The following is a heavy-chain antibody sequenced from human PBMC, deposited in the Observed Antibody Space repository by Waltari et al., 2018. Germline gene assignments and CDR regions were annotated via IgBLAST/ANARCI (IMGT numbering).Heavy chain of an antibody. Sequence: QVQLVESGGGVVQPGRSLRLSCAASGFTFSSYAMHWVRQAPGKGLEWVAVISYDGSNKYYADSVKGRFTISRDNAKNTLYLQMNSLRAEDTAVYYCARESFWSGYDYYYYGMDVWGQGTTVTVSS. CDR1: GFTFSSYA. CDR2: ISYDGSNK. J-gene: IGHJ6*02. V-gene: IGHV3-30*01. D-gene: IGHD3-3*01. CDR3: ARESFWSGYDYYYYGMDV.